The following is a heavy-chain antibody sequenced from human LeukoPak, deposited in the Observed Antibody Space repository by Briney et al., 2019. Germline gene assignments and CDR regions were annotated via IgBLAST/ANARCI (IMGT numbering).Heavy chain of an antibody. V-gene: IGHV4-59*08. CDR2: VFSSGST. CDR1: GGSISSYY. D-gene: IGHD2-15*01. Sequence: SETLSLTCTVSGGSISSYYWSWIRQPPGKGLEWIGYVFSSGSTTYNPSLKSRVTISVDTSKNQFSLKLSSVTAADTAVYYCARGSQSLGYCSGGSCRAKIFDYWGQGTLVTVSS. CDR3: ARGSQSLGYCSGGSCRAKIFDY. J-gene: IGHJ4*02.